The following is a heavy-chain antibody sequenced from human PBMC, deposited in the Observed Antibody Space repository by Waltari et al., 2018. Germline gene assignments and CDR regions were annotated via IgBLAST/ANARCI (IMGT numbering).Heavy chain of an antibody. D-gene: IGHD2-15*01. J-gene: IGHJ5*02. CDR1: GFTFSSYA. CDR2: ISGSGGST. V-gene: IGHV3-23*01. Sequence: EVQLLESGGGLVQPGGSLRLSCAASGFTFSSYAMSWVRQAPGKGREWVSAISGSGGSTYYADSVKGRFTISRDNSKNTLYLQMNSLRAEDTAVYYCATLNLYCSGGSCYRGWFDPWGQGTLVTVSS. CDR3: ATLNLYCSGGSCYRGWFDP.